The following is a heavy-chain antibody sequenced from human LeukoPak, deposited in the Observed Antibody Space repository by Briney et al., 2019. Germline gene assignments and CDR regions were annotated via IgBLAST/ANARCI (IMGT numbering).Heavy chain of an antibody. CDR3: ARDPDTAMVKFDY. Sequence: SETLSLTCAVSGYSISSGYYWGWIRQPPGKGLEWIGSIYHSGSTYYNPSLKSRVTISVDTSKNQFSLKLSSVTAADTAVYYCARDPDTAMVKFDYWGRGTLVTVSS. V-gene: IGHV4-38-2*02. J-gene: IGHJ4*02. CDR2: IYHSGST. D-gene: IGHD5-18*01. CDR1: GYSISSGYY.